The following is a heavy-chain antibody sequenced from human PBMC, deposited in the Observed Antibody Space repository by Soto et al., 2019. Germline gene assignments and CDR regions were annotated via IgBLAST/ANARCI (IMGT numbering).Heavy chain of an antibody. J-gene: IGHJ4*02. CDR1: GFTFSSHA. D-gene: IGHD3-9*01. CDR2: ISSNGGST. CDR3: VKGRYFDWLAGYFDY. Sequence: GGSLRLSCSASGFTFSSHAMHWVRQAPGKGLEYVSAISSNGGSTYYADSVKGRFTISRDNSKNTLYLQMSSLRAEDTAVYYCVKGRYFDWLAGYFDYWGQGTLVTVSS. V-gene: IGHV3-64D*06.